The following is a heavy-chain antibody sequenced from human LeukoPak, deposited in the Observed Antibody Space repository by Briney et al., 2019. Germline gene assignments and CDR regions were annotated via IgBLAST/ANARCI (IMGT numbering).Heavy chain of an antibody. Sequence: PSETLSLTCAVYGGSFSGYYWSWIRQPPGKGLEWIGEINHSGSTNYNPSLKSRVTISVDTSKNQFSLKLSSVTAADTAVYYCARYSYGVVRYYYGMDVWGQGTTVTVSS. CDR1: GGSFSGYY. J-gene: IGHJ6*02. D-gene: IGHD5-18*01. V-gene: IGHV4-34*01. CDR3: ARYSYGVVRYYYGMDV. CDR2: INHSGST.